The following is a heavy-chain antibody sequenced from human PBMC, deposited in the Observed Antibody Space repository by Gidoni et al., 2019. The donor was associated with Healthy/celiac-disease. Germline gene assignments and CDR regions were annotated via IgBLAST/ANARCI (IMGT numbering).Heavy chain of an antibody. CDR1: GFPFIRFS. Sequence: EVQLVESGGGLVQPWGSLRLSFAASGFPFIRFSMTWVRQAPGKGLEWVSYISSSSSTIYYADSVKGRFTISRDNAKNSLYLQMNSLRAEDTAVYYCARVFQWSVRGVIMYYYGMDVWGQGTTVTVSS. V-gene: IGHV3-48*01. CDR2: ISSSSSTI. CDR3: ARVFQWSVRGVIMYYYGMDV. J-gene: IGHJ6*02. D-gene: IGHD3-10*01.